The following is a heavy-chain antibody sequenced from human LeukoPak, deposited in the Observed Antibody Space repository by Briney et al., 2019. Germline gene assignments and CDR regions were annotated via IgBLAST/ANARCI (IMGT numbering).Heavy chain of an antibody. J-gene: IGHJ3*02. CDR1: GGSISSGGYY. V-gene: IGHV4-31*03. CDR2: IYYSGST. CDR3: ARNRDAYNSEGGVQTFDI. D-gene: IGHD5-24*01. Sequence: PSETLSLTCTVSGGSISSGGYYWSWIRQHPGKGLEWIGYIYYSGSTYYNPSLESRVTISVDTSKNQFSLRLSSVTAADTAVYYCARNRDAYNSEGGVQTFDIWGQGTMVTVSS.